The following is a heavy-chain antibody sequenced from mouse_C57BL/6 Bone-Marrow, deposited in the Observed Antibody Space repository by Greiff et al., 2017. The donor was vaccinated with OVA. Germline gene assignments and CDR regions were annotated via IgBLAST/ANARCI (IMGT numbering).Heavy chain of an antibody. CDR3: ARLWLLRPFDY. CDR1: GYTFTSYG. Sequence: QVQLQQSGAELARPGASVKLSCKASGYTFTSYGISWVKQRTGQGLEWIGEIYPRSGNTYYNEKFKGKATLTADKSSSTAYMELRSLTSEDSAVYFCARLWLLRPFDYWGQGTTLTVSS. V-gene: IGHV1-81*01. D-gene: IGHD2-3*01. CDR2: IYPRSGNT. J-gene: IGHJ2*01.